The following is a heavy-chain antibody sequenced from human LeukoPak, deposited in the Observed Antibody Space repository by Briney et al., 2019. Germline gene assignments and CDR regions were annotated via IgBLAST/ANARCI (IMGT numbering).Heavy chain of an antibody. CDR1: GYSFTSYW. Sequence: GESLKISCKGSGYSFTSYWIGWVRQLPGKGLEWMGIIYPGDSDTRYSPSFQGQVTISADKSISTAYLQWSSLKASDPATYYCARLGPDRWMGYYYYYMDVWGKGTTVTVSS. D-gene: IGHD4-23*01. V-gene: IGHV5-51*01. CDR3: ARLGPDRWMGYYYYYMDV. CDR2: IYPGDSDT. J-gene: IGHJ6*03.